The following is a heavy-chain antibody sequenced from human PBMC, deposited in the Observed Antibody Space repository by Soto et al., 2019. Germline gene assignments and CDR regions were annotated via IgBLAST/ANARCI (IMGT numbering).Heavy chain of an antibody. CDR1: GYTFTSYG. Sequence: GASVKPSCKASGYTFTSYGISWVRQAPRQGLEWMGWISAYNGNTNYAQKLQGRVTMTTDTSTSTAYMELRSLRSDDTAVYYCASVFYGVVAATERYYYYGMDVWGQGTTVTVSS. J-gene: IGHJ6*02. V-gene: IGHV1-18*01. CDR3: ASVFYGVVAATERYYYYGMDV. D-gene: IGHD2-15*01. CDR2: ISAYNGNT.